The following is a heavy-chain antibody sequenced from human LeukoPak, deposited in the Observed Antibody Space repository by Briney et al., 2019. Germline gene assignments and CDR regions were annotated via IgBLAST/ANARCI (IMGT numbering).Heavy chain of an antibody. Sequence: PSETLSLTCTVSGGSVSSYYWSWIRQPAGEGLEWIGRIYTSGITNYNPSLKSRVTMSVDTSKNQFSLKLSSVTAADTAVYYCAREYYQRLVLNYDMDVWGQGTTVTVSS. J-gene: IGHJ6*02. CDR3: AREYYQRLVLNYDMDV. CDR1: GGSVSSYY. V-gene: IGHV4-4*07. D-gene: IGHD6-13*01. CDR2: IYTSGIT.